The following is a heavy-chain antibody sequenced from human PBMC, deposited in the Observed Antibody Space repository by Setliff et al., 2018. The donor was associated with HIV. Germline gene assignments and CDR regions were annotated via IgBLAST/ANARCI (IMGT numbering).Heavy chain of an antibody. CDR3: ARDRHYYHSGAYDI. V-gene: IGHV4-34*01. D-gene: IGHD1-26*01. Sequence: SETLSLTCAVYGGSFSGYFWSWIRQPPGKGLEWIGEINHSGSTNFTPSLKSRVTISVDASNNRFSLRLSSVTAADTAVYYCARDRHYYHSGAYDIWGQGTMVTVSS. CDR1: GGSFSGYF. J-gene: IGHJ3*02. CDR2: INHSGST.